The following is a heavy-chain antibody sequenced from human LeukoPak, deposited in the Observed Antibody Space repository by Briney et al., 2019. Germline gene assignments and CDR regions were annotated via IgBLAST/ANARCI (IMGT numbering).Heavy chain of an antibody. CDR1: GYTLTGFY. V-gene: IGHV1-2*02. CDR3: ARLWGYCSSTSCLVDP. CDR2: INPNSGGT. D-gene: IGHD2-2*01. Sequence: EASVKVSCKASGYTLTGFYIHWMRQAPGQGLEWMGWINPNSGGTNYAQKFQGRVTMTRDTSISTAYMELSRLRSDDTAVYYCARLWGYCSSTSCLVDPWGQGTLVTVSS. J-gene: IGHJ5*02.